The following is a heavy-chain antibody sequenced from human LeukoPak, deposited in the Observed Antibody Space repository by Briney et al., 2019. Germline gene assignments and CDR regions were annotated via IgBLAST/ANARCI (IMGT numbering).Heavy chain of an antibody. Sequence: GGTLRLPCAASTFTVIDHYTTGVPQAPGRGREGGAAIYLGGSTYYADSVKGRFTISRDKSKNTLYLQMNTLGAEETAVYYCARGAGVSHYYYYAMDIWGQGTTVTVSS. CDR2: IYLGGST. J-gene: IGHJ6*02. V-gene: IGHV3-66*02. CDR3: ARGAGVSHYYYYAMDI. CDR1: TFTVIDHY. D-gene: IGHD2-21*01.